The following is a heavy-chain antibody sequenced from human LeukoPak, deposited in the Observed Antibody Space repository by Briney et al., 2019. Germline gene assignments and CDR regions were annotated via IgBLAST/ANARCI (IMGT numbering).Heavy chain of an antibody. CDR2: IYHSGST. CDR3: ARLDDSSGYFH. D-gene: IGHD3-22*01. J-gene: IGHJ4*02. V-gene: IGHV4-4*02. Sequence: SETLSLTCAVSGGSISSSNWWSWVRQPPGKGLEWIGEIYHSGSTNYNPSLKSRITISVDTSKNQFSLKLSSVTAADTAVYYCARLDDSSGYFHWGQGTLVTVSS. CDR1: GGSISSSNW.